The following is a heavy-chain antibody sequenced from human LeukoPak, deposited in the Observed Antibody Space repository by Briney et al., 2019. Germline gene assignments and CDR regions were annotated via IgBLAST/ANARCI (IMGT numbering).Heavy chain of an antibody. Sequence: PSETLSLTCTVSGGSISSYYWSWIRQPPGKGLEWIGYIFYSGSTNYNPSLKSRVTVSIDTSKNQFSLKLSSVTAADTAVYYCARALNRYFDIWGQGTMVTVSS. J-gene: IGHJ3*02. CDR1: GGSISSYY. V-gene: IGHV4-59*01. CDR2: IFYSGST. CDR3: ARALNRYFDI.